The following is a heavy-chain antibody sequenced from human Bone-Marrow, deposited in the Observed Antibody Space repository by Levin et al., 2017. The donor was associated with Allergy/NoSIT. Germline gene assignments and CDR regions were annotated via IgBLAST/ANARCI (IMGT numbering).Heavy chain of an antibody. D-gene: IGHD5-18*01. Sequence: SGPTLVKPTQTLTLTCTFSGFSLSTSGVGVGWIRQPPGKALEWLALIYWDDDKRYSPSLKSRLTIIKDTSKNQVVLTMTNMDPVDTATYYCAHRYSMDTAMDVFFDYWGQGTLVTVSS. J-gene: IGHJ4*02. CDR3: AHRYSMDTAMDVFFDY. V-gene: IGHV2-5*02. CDR1: GFSLSTSGVG. CDR2: IYWDDDK.